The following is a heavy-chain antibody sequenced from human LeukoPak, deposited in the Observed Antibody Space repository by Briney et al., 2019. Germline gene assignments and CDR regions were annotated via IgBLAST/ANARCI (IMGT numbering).Heavy chain of an antibody. Sequence: GGSLRLSCAPSGFTITTFSMNWVRQAPGKGLGWVSSSVINSGSMYYSGSVKGRFTISRDNSKNALYLQMNRLRAEDTAVYYCAKGPRAVADLGIRPYYFDYWGQGTLVTVSS. D-gene: IGHD6-19*01. CDR3: AKGPRAVADLGIRPYYFDY. CDR2: SVINSGSM. J-gene: IGHJ4*02. V-gene: IGHV3-21*01. CDR1: GFTITTFS.